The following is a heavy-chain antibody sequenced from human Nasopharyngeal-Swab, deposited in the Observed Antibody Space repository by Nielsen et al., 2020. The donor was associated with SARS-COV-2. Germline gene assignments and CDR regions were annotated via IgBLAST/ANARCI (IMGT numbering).Heavy chain of an antibody. CDR2: ISWNSGSI. CDR1: GFTFDDYA. D-gene: IGHD1-1*01. Sequence: SLKISCAASGFTFDDYAMHWVRQAPGKGLEWVSGISWNSGSIGYADSVKGRFTLSRDNAKNSLYLQMNSLRAEDTALYYCAKLPTDYYYYGMDVWGQGTTVTVSS. J-gene: IGHJ6*02. V-gene: IGHV3-9*01. CDR3: AKLPTDYYYYGMDV.